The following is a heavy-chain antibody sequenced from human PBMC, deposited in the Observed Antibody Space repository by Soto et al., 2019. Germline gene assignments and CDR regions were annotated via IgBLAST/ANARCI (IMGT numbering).Heavy chain of an antibody. CDR1: GFTFSSYW. V-gene: IGHV3-7*03. J-gene: IGHJ5*02. Sequence: SLRLSCAASGFTFSSYWMTWVRQAPGKGLEWVASIKLDGSEKYYVDSVKGRFTISRDNAKNTLYLQMNSLRAEDTAVYYCAKGQNWFDPWGQGTLVTASS. CDR2: IKLDGSEK. CDR3: AKGQNWFDP.